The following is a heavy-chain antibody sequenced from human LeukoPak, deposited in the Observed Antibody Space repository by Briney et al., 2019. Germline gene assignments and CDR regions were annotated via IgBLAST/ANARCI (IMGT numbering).Heavy chain of an antibody. CDR2: IRSSISYT. CDR3: ARTRGRGSGGHFDI. Sequence: PGGSLILSCAATGFTFSDEYMSWIRQAPGKGLEWVSYIRSSISYTNYADSVKGRFTISRDNAKNSPSLQMNSPRAEDTAVYYCARTRGRGSGGHFDIWGQGKMVTVSS. J-gene: IGHJ3*02. V-gene: IGHV3-11*06. CDR1: GFTFSDEY.